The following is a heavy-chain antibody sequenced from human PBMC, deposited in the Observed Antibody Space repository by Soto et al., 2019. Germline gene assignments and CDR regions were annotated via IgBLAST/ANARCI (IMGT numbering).Heavy chain of an antibody. Sequence: QVQLQESGPGLVKPSQTLSLTCTVSGGSISSGDYYWSWIRQPPGKGLEWIGYIYYSGSTYYNPSLKRRVTISVDTSKNQFSLKLSSVTAADTAVYYCARDGYYDSSGYYYQRFAFDIWGQGTMVTVSS. V-gene: IGHV4-30-4*01. J-gene: IGHJ3*02. CDR2: IYYSGST. CDR3: ARDGYYDSSGYYYQRFAFDI. CDR1: GGSISSGDYY. D-gene: IGHD3-22*01.